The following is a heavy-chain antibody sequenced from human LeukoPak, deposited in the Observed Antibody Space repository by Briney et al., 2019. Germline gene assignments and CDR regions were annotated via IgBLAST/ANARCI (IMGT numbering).Heavy chain of an antibody. Sequence: PSETLSLTCTVSGGSISSSSYYWGWIRQPPGKGLEWIGSIYYSGSTYYNPSLKSRVTISVDTSKNQFSLKLSSVTAADTAVYYCARRFVYDFWSGYHFDYWGQGTLLTVSS. CDR3: ARRFVYDFWSGYHFDY. CDR2: IYYSGST. D-gene: IGHD3-3*01. CDR1: GGSISSSSYY. V-gene: IGHV4-39*01. J-gene: IGHJ4*02.